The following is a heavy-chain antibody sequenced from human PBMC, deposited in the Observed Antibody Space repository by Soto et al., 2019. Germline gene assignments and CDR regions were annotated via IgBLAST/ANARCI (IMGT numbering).Heavy chain of an antibody. CDR3: ARGASCSSTSCYDNFHYGLAV. CDR2: ITASNGNA. J-gene: IGHJ6*02. V-gene: IGHV1-18*01. Sequence: ASVKVSCKASGYIFTNYGITWVRQAPGQGLEWMGWITASNGNANYAREIQGRLTLTRDTSTNTASMELRSLRSDDTAVYYCARGASCSSTSCYDNFHYGLAVWGQGTTVTVSS. CDR1: GYIFTNYG. D-gene: IGHD2-2*01.